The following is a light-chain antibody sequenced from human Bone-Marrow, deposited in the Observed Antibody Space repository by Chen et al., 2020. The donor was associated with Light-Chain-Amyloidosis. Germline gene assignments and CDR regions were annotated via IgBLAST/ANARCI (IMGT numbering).Light chain of an antibody. J-gene: IGLJ2*01. CDR1: DLPTKY. CDR2: RDT. Sequence: FDLPQPPSVPVSPGQPARITCSGDDLPTKYAYWYQQKPGQAPVLVIHRDTERPSGISERFSGSSSGTTATLTISGVQAEDEADYHCQSADSSGTYEVIFGGGTKLTVL. V-gene: IGLV3-25*03. CDR3: QSADSSGTYEVI.